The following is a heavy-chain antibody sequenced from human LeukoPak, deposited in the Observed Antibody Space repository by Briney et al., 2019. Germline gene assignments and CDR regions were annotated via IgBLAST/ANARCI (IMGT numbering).Heavy chain of an antibody. CDR2: ISSSSSYI. Sequence: GGSLRLSCAASGFTFSSYSMNWVRQAPGKGLEWVSSISSSSSYIYYADSVKGRFTISRDNAKNSLYLQMNSLRAEDTAVYYRAKDLGAAAGTVNDYWGQGTLVTVSS. V-gene: IGHV3-21*01. CDR3: AKDLGAAAGTVNDY. J-gene: IGHJ4*02. D-gene: IGHD6-13*01. CDR1: GFTFSSYS.